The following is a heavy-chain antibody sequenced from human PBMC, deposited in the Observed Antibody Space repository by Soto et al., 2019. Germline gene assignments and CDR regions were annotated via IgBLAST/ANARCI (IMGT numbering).Heavy chain of an antibody. CDR3: ARLKWETTFQH. D-gene: IGHD1-26*01. V-gene: IGHV4-39*01. CDR2: IYYSGST. J-gene: IGHJ1*01. CDR1: GGSISSSSYY. Sequence: QLQLQESGPGLVKPSETLSLTCTVSGGSISSSSYYWGWIRQPPGKGLEWIGSIYYSGSTYYNPSLKSRVTISVDTSKNQFSLKLSSVTAADTAVYYCARLKWETTFQHWGQGTLVTVSS.